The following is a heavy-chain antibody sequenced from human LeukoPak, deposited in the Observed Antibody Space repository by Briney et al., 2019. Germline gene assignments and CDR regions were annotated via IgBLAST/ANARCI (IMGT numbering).Heavy chain of an antibody. D-gene: IGHD1-26*01. CDR1: GFTFTTHA. CDR2: ISGSGGRT. Sequence: GGSLRLSCAASGFTFTTHAMSWVRQAPGKGLEWVSGISGSGGRTYCADSVKGRFTVSRDNSKNTLYLQINSLRAEDTAVYFCAESGSSPDIVGSITFDCWGQGTLVTVSS. CDR3: AESGSSPDIVGSITFDC. V-gene: IGHV3-23*01. J-gene: IGHJ4*02.